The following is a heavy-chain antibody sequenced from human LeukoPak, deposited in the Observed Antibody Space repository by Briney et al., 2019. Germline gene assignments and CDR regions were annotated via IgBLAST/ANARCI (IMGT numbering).Heavy chain of an antibody. J-gene: IGHJ4*02. CDR2: ISSSGSTI. D-gene: IGHD6-13*01. CDR1: GFTFSDYY. Sequence: GRSLRLSCAASGFTFSDYYMSWIRQAPGKGLEGVSYISSSGSTIYYADSVKGRFTISRDNAKNSLYLQMNSLRAEDTAVYYCARDFAAAGTAADYWGQGTLVTVSS. CDR3: ARDFAAAGTAADY. V-gene: IGHV3-11*01.